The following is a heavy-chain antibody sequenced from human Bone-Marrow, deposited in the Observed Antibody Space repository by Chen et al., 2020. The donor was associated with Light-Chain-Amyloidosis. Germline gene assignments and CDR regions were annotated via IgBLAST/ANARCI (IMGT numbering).Heavy chain of an antibody. J-gene: IGHJ4*02. CDR1: GYTFPNYW. V-gene: IGHV5-51*01. D-gene: IGHD5-12*01. CDR2: IYPDDSDA. Sequence: EVQLDQPGPEVKKPGESLKNSCKGSGYTFPNYWIGWVRQMPGKGLEWMGVIYPDDSDARYSPSFEGQVTISADKSITTAYLQWRSLKASDTAMYYCARRRDGYNFDYWGQGTLVTVSS. CDR3: ARRRDGYNFDY.